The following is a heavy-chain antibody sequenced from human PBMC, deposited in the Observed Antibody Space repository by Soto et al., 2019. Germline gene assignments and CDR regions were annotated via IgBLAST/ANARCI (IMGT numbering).Heavy chain of an antibody. CDR1: GFTFSSYW. CDR3: ARIGKLPTGDFDI. Sequence: EVQLVESGGGLVQPGGSLRLSCAASGFTFSSYWMHWVRQAPGKGLVWVSRINGDGSSTSYADSVKGRFTISRDNAKNTPELQMNSLRAEDTAVYYCARIGKLPTGDFDIWGQGTMVTVSS. J-gene: IGHJ3*02. CDR2: INGDGSST. D-gene: IGHD3-10*01. V-gene: IGHV3-74*01.